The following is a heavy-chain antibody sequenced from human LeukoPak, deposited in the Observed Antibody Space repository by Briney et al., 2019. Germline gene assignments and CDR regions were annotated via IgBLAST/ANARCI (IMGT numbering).Heavy chain of an antibody. CDR2: IYYSGST. D-gene: IGHD3-9*01. CDR1: GGSISSSSYY. Sequence: SETLSLTCTVSGGSISSSSYYWGWIRHPPGKGLEGIGSIYYSGSTYYNPSPKSRVTISEETAKNHFSLELSSVTTPATIVECGARLRYFDWLLWQSGFEYWGQGTLATVSP. CDR3: ARLRYFDWLLWQSGFEY. J-gene: IGHJ4*02. V-gene: IGHV4-39*02.